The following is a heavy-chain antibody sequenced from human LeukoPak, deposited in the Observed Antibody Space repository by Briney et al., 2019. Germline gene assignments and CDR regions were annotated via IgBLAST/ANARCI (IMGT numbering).Heavy chain of an antibody. CDR1: GFTFSGSP. Sequence: GGSLRLSCVASGFTFSGSPVHWVRQAAGKGLEWVGLMTSRDKNYATSYTASVKGRFTISRDDSKNTAYLQMNSLKTEDTAMYYCSSSYFYYDGSYSRYYFDYWGQGALVTVSS. CDR2: MTSRDKNYAT. D-gene: IGHD3-22*01. CDR3: SSSYFYYDGSYSRYYFDY. V-gene: IGHV3-73*01. J-gene: IGHJ4*02.